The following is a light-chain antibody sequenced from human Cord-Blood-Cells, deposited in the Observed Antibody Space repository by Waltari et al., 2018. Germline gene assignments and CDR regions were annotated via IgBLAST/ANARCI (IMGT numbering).Light chain of an antibody. Sequence: QSALTQPASVSGSPGQSITIPCTGTSRDVGSYYLVSWYQQPPGKAPKLMIYEGSKRPSGVSNRFSGSKSGNTASLTISGLQAEDEADYYCCSYAGSSTLVFGGGTKLTVL. CDR2: EGS. J-gene: IGLJ3*02. CDR3: CSYAGSSTLV. V-gene: IGLV2-23*01. CDR1: SRDVGSYYL.